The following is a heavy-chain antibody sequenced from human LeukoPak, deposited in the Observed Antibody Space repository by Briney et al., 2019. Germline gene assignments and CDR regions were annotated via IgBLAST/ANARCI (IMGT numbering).Heavy chain of an antibody. CDR2: ISAYNGNT. V-gene: IGHV1-18*01. Sequence: RASVTVSFKASGYTFTSYGISWVRQAPGQGLEWMGWISAYNGNTNYAQKLQGRVTMTTDTSTSTAYMELRSLRSDDTAVYYCASGHCSSTSCYLYYYMDVWGKGTTVTVSS. D-gene: IGHD2-2*03. J-gene: IGHJ6*03. CDR1: GYTFTSYG. CDR3: ASGHCSSTSCYLYYYMDV.